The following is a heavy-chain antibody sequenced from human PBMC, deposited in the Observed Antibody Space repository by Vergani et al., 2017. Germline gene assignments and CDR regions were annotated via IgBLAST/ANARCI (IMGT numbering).Heavy chain of an antibody. CDR1: GYTFTSYA. V-gene: IGHV7-4-1*02. CDR3: AREQSIVGARWIDY. Sequence: QVQLVQSGSELKKPGASVKVSCKTSGYTFTSYAMNWVRQAPGQGLEWMGWINTKTGNPTYAQGFTGRFVFSLDTPVRTAYLQISSLKAEDTAVYYCAREQSIVGARWIDYWGQGTLVTVSS. D-gene: IGHD1-26*01. CDR2: INTKTGNP. J-gene: IGHJ4*02.